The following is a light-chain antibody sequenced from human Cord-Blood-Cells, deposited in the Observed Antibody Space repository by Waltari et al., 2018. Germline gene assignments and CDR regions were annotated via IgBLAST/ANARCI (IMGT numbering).Light chain of an antibody. J-gene: IGLJ2*01. CDR2: DVS. CDR3: SSYTSSSTLGVV. V-gene: IGLV2-14*01. CDR1: ISDAGGYNC. Sequence: SALSKPASVSGSPGQSITISCTGSISDAGGYNCVSWYQQPPGTAPKLMIYDVSNRPSGVSNRFSGSKSGNTASLTISGLQAEDEADYYCSSYTSSSTLGVVFGGGTKLTVL.